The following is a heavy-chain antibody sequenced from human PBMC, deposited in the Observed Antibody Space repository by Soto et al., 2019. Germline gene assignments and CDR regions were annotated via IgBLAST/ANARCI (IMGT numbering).Heavy chain of an antibody. CDR2: IKQDGSEI. CDR1: GFTFSSRG. D-gene: IGHD3-10*01. CDR3: VRSSGWTGDF. J-gene: IGHJ4*02. Sequence: EVQLVESGGGLVQPGGSLRLSFVASGFTFSSRGMNWVRHVPGKGLEWVANIKQDGSEIHYVDSVKGRFTISRDNAKNSLYLQMNSLRVEDTAVYHCVRSSGWTGDFWGQGILVTVSS. V-gene: IGHV3-7*04.